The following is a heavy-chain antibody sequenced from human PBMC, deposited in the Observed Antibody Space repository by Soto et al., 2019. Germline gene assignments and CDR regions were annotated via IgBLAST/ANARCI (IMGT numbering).Heavy chain of an antibody. J-gene: IGHJ4*02. CDR3: ARLTTVVTPDSDY. V-gene: IGHV1-69*02. CDR1: GGTFSSYT. D-gene: IGHD4-17*01. Sequence: SVKVSCKASGGTFSSYTISWVRQAPGQGLEWMGRIIPILGIANYAQKFQGRVTITADKSTSTAYMELSSLRSEDTAVYYCARLTTVVTPDSDYWGQGTLVTVSS. CDR2: IIPILGIA.